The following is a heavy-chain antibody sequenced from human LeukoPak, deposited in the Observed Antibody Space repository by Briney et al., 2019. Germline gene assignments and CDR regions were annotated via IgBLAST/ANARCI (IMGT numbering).Heavy chain of an antibody. CDR3: ARGRGITMVRGVIHWFDP. V-gene: IGHV4-34*01. Sequence: PSETLSLTCDVYGGSFSGYYWSWIRQPPGKGLEWIGEINHSGSTNYNPSLKSRVTISVDTSKNQFSLKLSSVTAADTVVYYCARGRGITMVRGVIHWFDPWGQGTLVTVSS. CDR1: GGSFSGYY. D-gene: IGHD3-10*01. J-gene: IGHJ5*02. CDR2: INHSGST.